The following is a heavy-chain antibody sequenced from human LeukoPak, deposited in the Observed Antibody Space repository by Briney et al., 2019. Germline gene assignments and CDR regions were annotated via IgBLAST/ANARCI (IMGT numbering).Heavy chain of an antibody. V-gene: IGHV1-2*06. D-gene: IGHD3-22*01. CDR2: INPNSGGT. CDR3: ARDFYDSNNL. CDR1: GYTFTGYH. Sequence: ASVKVSCKASGYTFTGYHMHWVRQAPGQGLEWMGRINPNSGGTDYAQKFRGRATMTRDTSISTAYMELSRLRFDDTAVYYCARDFYDSNNLWGQGTLVTVSS. J-gene: IGHJ4*02.